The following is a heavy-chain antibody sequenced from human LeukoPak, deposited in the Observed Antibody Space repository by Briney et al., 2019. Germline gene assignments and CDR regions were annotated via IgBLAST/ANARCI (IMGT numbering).Heavy chain of an antibody. CDR3: AKAPPIGYCSSTTCYFDY. CDR1: GLTFSSFA. D-gene: IGHD2-2*01. Sequence: GVSLTPSCSVSGLTFSSFAMSSVRHAPEKGLEWVSAITVSGDTTSYTDSVKGRFTISRDNSKNTLYLQMNSLRAEDTALYYCAKAPPIGYCSSTTCYFDYWGQGTLVTVSS. V-gene: IGHV3-23*01. J-gene: IGHJ4*02. CDR2: ITVSGDTT.